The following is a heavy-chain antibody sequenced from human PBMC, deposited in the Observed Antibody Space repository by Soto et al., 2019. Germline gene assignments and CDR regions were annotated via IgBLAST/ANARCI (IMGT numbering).Heavy chain of an antibody. CDR2: IRSKAYGGTT. V-gene: IGHV3-49*04. CDR3: GRGGSDSPMAPGH. Sequence: PGGSLRLSCTASGFTFGDYAMSWVHQGPGKGLGWVGFIRSKAYGGTTEYAASVKGRFTISRDDSKSIAYLQMNSLRAEDTAVFYCGRGGSDSPMAPGHWGQGTLVTVSS. D-gene: IGHD5-18*01. J-gene: IGHJ4*02. CDR1: GFTFGDYA.